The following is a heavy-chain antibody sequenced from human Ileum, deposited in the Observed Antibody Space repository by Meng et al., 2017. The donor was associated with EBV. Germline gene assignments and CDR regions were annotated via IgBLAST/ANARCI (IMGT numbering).Heavy chain of an antibody. CDR3: ARDSSSSAYSPFDY. D-gene: IGHD3-22*01. J-gene: IGHJ4*02. V-gene: IGHV6-1*01. CDR1: GASVSRNSAA. Sequence: LLQASCPGLVTPSQTLSLPCAISGASVSRNSAAWTWIRQSPSRGLEWLGRTYYRSKWYNDYAVSVKSRITINPDTSKNQFSLQLNSVTPEDTAVYYCARDSSSSAYSPFDYWGQGTLVTSPQ. CDR2: TYYRSKWYN.